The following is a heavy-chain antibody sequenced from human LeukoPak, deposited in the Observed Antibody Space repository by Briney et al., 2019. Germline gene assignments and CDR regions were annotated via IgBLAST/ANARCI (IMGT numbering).Heavy chain of an antibody. CDR1: GFTFSSYA. CDR3: ARERGEGGSGYSDAFDI. V-gene: IGHV3-64*01. J-gene: IGHJ3*02. Sequence: PGGSLRLSCAASGFTFSSYAMHWVRQAPGKGLEYVSAISSNGGSTYYANSVKGRFTISRDNSKNTLYLQMGSLRAEDMAVYYCARERGEGGSGYSDAFDIWGQGTMVTVSS. D-gene: IGHD3-22*01. CDR2: ISSNGGST.